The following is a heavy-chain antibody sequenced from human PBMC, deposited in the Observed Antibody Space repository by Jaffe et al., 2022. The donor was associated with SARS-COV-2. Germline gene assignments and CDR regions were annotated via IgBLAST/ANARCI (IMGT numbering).Heavy chain of an antibody. J-gene: IGHJ5*02. V-gene: IGHV3-23*01. D-gene: IGHD6-19*01. Sequence: EVQLLESGGGLVQPGGSLRLSCAASGFTFSSYAMSWVRQAPGKGLEWVSAISGSGGSTYYADSVKGRFTISRDNSKNTLYLQMNSLRAEDTAVYYCAKDQPFDRTLEWLGPSKENWFDPWGQGTLVTVSS. CDR2: ISGSGGST. CDR3: AKDQPFDRTLEWLGPSKENWFDP. CDR1: GFTFSSYA.